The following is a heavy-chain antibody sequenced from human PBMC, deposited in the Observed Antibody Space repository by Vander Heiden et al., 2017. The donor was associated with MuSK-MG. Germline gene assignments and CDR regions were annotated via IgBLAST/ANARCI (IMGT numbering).Heavy chain of an antibody. CDR1: GFKFEDYA. D-gene: IGHD3-10*01. Sequence: EVQLVESGGGLVQPGRSLRLLCTASGFKFEDYAIHWVRQPPGKGLEWVAGVNWNSANVAYADSVKGRFTMTRDNAQKSLSLQLNSLRAEDTALYYCAKDRKGRGEAYYSYYVDVWGKGTTGNVA. J-gene: IGHJ6*03. CDR3: AKDRKGRGEAYYSYYVDV. CDR2: VNWNSANV. V-gene: IGHV3-9*01.